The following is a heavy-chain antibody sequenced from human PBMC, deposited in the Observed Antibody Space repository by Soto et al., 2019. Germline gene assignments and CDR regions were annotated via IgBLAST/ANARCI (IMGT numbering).Heavy chain of an antibody. J-gene: IGHJ6*04. Sequence: GGSLRLSCAASEFTFSTYWMHWVRQAPGKGLEWVARIDTTGSTTTYAGSVQGRFTISRDNAKNTLYLQMHSVRDEDTAVYYCASVSAAQYYYGMDAWGEGTTVTVCS. CDR1: EFTFSTYW. CDR2: IDTTGSTT. V-gene: IGHV3-74*01. CDR3: ASVSAAQYYYGMDA. D-gene: IGHD4-4*01.